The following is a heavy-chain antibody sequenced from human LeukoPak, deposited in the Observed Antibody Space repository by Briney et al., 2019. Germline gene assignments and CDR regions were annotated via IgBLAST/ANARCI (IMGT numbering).Heavy chain of an antibody. Sequence: PSETLSLTCTVSGGSIITGDYYWSWIRQPPGKGLEWIGYIYYSGSTYYNPSLKSRVTISVDTSKNQFSLKLSSVTAADTAVYYCATGTSYGYWGQGTLVTVSS. CDR2: IYYSGST. V-gene: IGHV4-30-4*01. D-gene: IGHD1-14*01. CDR1: GGSIITGDYY. J-gene: IGHJ4*02. CDR3: ATGTSYGY.